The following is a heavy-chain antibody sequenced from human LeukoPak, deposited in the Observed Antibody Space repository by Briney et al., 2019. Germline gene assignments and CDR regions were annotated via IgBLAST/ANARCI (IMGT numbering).Heavy chain of an antibody. CDR1: GFTFSSYE. Sequence: PGGSLRLSCAASGFTFSSYEMNWVRQAPGKGLEWVSYISSNGSTLYYADSVKGRFTISRDNAKNSLYLQMNSLRAEDTAVYYCAELGITMIGGVWGKGTTVTISS. D-gene: IGHD3-10*02. J-gene: IGHJ6*04. CDR3: AELGITMIGGV. CDR2: ISSNGSTL. V-gene: IGHV3-48*03.